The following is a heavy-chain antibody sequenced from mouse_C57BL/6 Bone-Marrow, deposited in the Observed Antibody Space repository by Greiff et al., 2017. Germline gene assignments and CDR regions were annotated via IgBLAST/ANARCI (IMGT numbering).Heavy chain of an antibody. Sequence: VKLVESGAELVMPGASVKLSCKASGYTFTSYWMHWVKQRPGQGLEWIGEIDPSDSYTNYNQKFKGKSTLTVDKSSSTAYMQLSSLTSEDSAVDYCAREAFMTTVVLDYWGQGTTLTVSS. J-gene: IGHJ2*01. CDR1: GYTFTSYW. D-gene: IGHD1-1*01. CDR2: IDPSDSYT. CDR3: AREAFMTTVVLDY. V-gene: IGHV1-69*01.